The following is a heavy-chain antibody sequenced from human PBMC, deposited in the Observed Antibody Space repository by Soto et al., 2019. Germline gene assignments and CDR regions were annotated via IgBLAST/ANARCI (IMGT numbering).Heavy chain of an antibody. V-gene: IGHV3-23*01. CDR1: GFTFSSYA. CDR2: ISGSGGST. CDR3: AKPGYCSGGSCYHQSSPFAY. J-gene: IGHJ4*02. D-gene: IGHD2-15*01. Sequence: EVQLLESGGGLVQPGGSLRLSCAASGFTFSSYAMSWVRQAPGKGLEWVSAISGSGGSTYYADSVKGRFTISRDNCMNTLYLQMNSLRAEDTAVYYCAKPGYCSGGSCYHQSSPFAYWGPGPLVTVSS.